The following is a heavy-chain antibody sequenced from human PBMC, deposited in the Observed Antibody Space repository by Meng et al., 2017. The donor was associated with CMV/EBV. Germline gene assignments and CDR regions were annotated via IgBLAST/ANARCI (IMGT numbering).Heavy chain of an antibody. D-gene: IGHD2/OR15-2a*01. V-gene: IGHV1-8*03. J-gene: IGHJ4*02. CDR1: GYTFTSYD. CDR3: ARAPSMVPDFDY. Sequence: SCTSSGYTFTSYDIHWVRQATGPGLEWMGWMNPNSGNTAYAQKFQGRVTITRKTSISTAYMELSSLRSEDTAVYYCARAPSMVPDFDYWGQGTLVTVSS. CDR2: MNPNSGNT.